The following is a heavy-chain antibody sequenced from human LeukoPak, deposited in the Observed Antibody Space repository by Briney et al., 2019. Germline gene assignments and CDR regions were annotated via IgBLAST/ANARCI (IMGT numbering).Heavy chain of an antibody. J-gene: IGHJ5*02. D-gene: IGHD5-18*01. V-gene: IGHV1-46*01. CDR1: GYTFTSYY. Sequence: GASVKVSCHASGYTFTSYYMHWVRQAPGQGLEWMGIINPSGGSTSYAQKFQGRVTMTRDTSTSTVYMELSSLRSEDTAVYYCARRINVDTAMVSWGQGTLVTVSS. CDR2: INPSGGST. CDR3: ARRINVDTAMVS.